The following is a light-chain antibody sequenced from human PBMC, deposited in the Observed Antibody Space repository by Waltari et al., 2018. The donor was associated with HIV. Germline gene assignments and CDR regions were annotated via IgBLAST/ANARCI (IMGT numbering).Light chain of an antibody. CDR1: SSDVGAFKY. J-gene: IGLJ1*01. V-gene: IGLV2-8*01. Sequence: QSALTQPPSASGSPGQSVTISCTGASSDVGAFKYVSWYQHHPGTAPKLLIYDVTRRPSGVPERCSGSKSGNTASRTVAGLQAEEEAHYYCSSYAGSSMSYAFGTGTKVTVL. CDR3: SSYAGSSMSYA. CDR2: DVT.